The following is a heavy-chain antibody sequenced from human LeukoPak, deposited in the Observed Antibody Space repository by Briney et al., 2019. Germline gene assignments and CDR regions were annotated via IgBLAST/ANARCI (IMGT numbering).Heavy chain of an antibody. D-gene: IGHD3-10*01. CDR2: IKQDGGEK. CDR3: AKDLPYYYGSGSLDY. J-gene: IGHJ4*02. V-gene: IGHV3-7*01. CDR1: GFNFSSYW. Sequence: PGGSLRLSCAASGFNFSSYWMNWVRQAPGKGLEWVANIKQDGGEKYYVDSVKDRFTISRDNAKNSLILQMNSLRAEDTAVYYCAKDLPYYYGSGSLDYWGQGTLVTVSS.